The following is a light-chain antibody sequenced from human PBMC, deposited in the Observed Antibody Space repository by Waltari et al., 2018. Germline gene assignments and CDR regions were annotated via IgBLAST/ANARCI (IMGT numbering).Light chain of an antibody. Sequence: QSVLTQPPSVSGAPGQRVTISCTGSSSNIGAGHDVHCYQQPPGMAPHPLIYKNKQRPPGAPGRCSGSQAGTSASLAISGLRSDDEAEYYCAAWDDNLTGPLFGGGTKVTVL. CDR1: SSNIGAGHD. V-gene: IGLV1-47*01. J-gene: IGLJ3*02. CDR3: AAWDDNLTGPL. CDR2: KNK.